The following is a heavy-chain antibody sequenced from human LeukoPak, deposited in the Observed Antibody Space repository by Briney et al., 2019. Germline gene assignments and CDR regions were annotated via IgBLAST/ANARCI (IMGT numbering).Heavy chain of an antibody. V-gene: IGHV3-23*01. J-gene: IGHJ4*02. CDR2: ISGSGGRT. CDR1: RFTFSSYG. Sequence: GGSLRLSCAASRFTFSSYGMSWVRQAPGKGLEWVSGISGSGGRTDYADSVKGRFTISRDNSKNSFYLQMSSLRAEDTGVFYCARDVAYSAFDYWGQGTLVTVSS. D-gene: IGHD2-21*01. CDR3: ARDVAYSAFDY.